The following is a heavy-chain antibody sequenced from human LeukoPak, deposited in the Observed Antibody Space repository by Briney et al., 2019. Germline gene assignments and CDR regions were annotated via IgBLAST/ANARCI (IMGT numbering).Heavy chain of an antibody. J-gene: IGHJ5*02. V-gene: IGHV1-2*02. D-gene: IGHD6-6*01. Sequence: ASVKDSRKSSVYTFTGYYMHWVRQAPGQGVEWMGWINTNSGGTNYAQKFQGRVTMTRDTSISTAYMELSRLRSDDTAVYYCARDTKQRVALSFDPWGQGTLVTVSS. CDR1: VYTFTGYY. CDR2: INTNSGGT. CDR3: ARDTKQRVALSFDP.